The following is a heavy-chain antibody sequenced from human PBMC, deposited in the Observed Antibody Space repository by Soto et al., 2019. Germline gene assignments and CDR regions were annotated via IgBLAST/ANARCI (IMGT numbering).Heavy chain of an antibody. D-gene: IGHD2-8*01. CDR2: ISYDGSNK. V-gene: IGHV3-30-3*01. CDR1: GFTFSSYA. J-gene: IGHJ4*02. CDR3: ARAGVLVLDY. Sequence: QVQLVESGGGVVQPGRSLRLSCAASGFTFSSYAMHWVRQAPGKGLEWVAVISYDGSNKYYADSVTGRFTISRDISKTTLYLQMNSLSAEDTAVYYCARAGVLVLDYWGQGTVVTVSS.